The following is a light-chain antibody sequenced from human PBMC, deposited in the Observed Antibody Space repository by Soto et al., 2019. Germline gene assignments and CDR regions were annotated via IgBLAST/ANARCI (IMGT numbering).Light chain of an antibody. J-gene: IGLJ2*01. V-gene: IGLV2-8*01. Sequence: HSVLTQPPSASGSPGQSVTISCTGSSSDVGAYNYVSWYQQHPGKAPKLLIYEVNKRPSGVPGRFSGSKSDNTASLTVSGLQGDDEADYYCSSYAGRNNFVVFGGGTKVTVL. CDR2: EVN. CDR3: SSYAGRNNFVV. CDR1: SSDVGAYNY.